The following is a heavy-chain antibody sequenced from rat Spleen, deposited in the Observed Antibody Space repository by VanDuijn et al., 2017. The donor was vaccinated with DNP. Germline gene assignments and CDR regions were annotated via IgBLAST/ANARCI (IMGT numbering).Heavy chain of an antibody. CDR1: GYSITSNY. CDR2: ISYSGST. Sequence: EEQLQESGSGLVKPSPSLYFTCSVTGYSITSNYWGWIRKFPGNKMEYIGHISYSGSTNYNPTLRSRISITRDTPKNQFFLHLNSVTAEDTATYYCARWTRYFDYWGQGVMVTVSS. CDR3: ARWTRYFDY. D-gene: IGHD1-7*01. V-gene: IGHV3-1*01. J-gene: IGHJ2*01.